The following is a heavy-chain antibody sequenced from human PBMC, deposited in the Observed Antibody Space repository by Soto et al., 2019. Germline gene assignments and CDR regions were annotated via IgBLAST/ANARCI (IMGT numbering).Heavy chain of an antibody. CDR3: AKDLGSSWYYYGMDV. CDR1: GFTFSSYA. J-gene: IGHJ6*02. Sequence: EVQLLESGGGLVQPGGSLRLSCAASGFTFSSYAMSWVRQAPGKGLEWVSAISGSGGSTYYADSVKGRFTISRDNSKNTLYLQMNSLRAEDTTVYYCAKDLGSSWYYYGMDVWGQGTTVTVSS. D-gene: IGHD6-13*01. V-gene: IGHV3-23*01. CDR2: ISGSGGST.